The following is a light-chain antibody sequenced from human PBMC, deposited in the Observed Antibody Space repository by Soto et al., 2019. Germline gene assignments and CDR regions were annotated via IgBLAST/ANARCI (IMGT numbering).Light chain of an antibody. J-gene: IGLJ1*01. CDR3: AAWDDSLNGPYV. Sequence: SVLTQPPSASGTPGQRVTISCSGSSSNIGINTVNWYQQVPGTAPKLLIYSNNQRSSGVPDRFSGSKSGTSGSLAISGLQSEDEADYYCAAWDDSLNGPYVFGNGTKVTVL. CDR1: SSNIGINT. V-gene: IGLV1-44*01. CDR2: SNN.